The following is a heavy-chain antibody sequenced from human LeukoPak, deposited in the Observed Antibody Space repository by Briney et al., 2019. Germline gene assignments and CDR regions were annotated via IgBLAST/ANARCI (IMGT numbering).Heavy chain of an antibody. CDR3: ARVQNSAFDI. V-gene: IGHV3-48*02. CDR1: GFAFSSHA. Sequence: GGSLRLSCAASGFAFSSHAMNWVRQAPGKGLEWISYITSNSSPINYADSVKGRFTISRDNAKNSLYLQMNSLRDEDTAVYYCARVQNSAFDIWGQGTMVTVSS. D-gene: IGHD1-1*01. J-gene: IGHJ3*02. CDR2: ITSNSSPI.